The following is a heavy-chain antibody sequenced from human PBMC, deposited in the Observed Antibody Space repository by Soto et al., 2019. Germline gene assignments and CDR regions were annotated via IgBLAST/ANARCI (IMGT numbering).Heavy chain of an antibody. D-gene: IGHD3-3*01. Sequence: GGSLRLSCAASGFTFSSYEMNWVRQAPGKGLEWVSYISSGGTTIYYADSVKGRFTISRDNAKNSLDLQMNSLRADDPAIYYCARALDFWSGYLSDWGQGTRVTVSS. J-gene: IGHJ4*02. CDR2: ISSGGTTI. V-gene: IGHV3-48*03. CDR3: ARALDFWSGYLSD. CDR1: GFTFSSYE.